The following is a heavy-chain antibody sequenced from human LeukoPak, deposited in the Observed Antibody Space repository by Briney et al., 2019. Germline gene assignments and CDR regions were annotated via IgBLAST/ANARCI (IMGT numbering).Heavy chain of an antibody. CDR3: ARRVVNNRNWYFDL. CDR2: IYPGDSDT. D-gene: IGHD4-23*01. Sequence: GESLKISCQSSGYNFTPYWIGWVRQMPGKGLEWMAIIYPGDSDTRYSPSFQGQVTISADKSINTAYLQWSSLKASDTAMYYCARRVVNNRNWYFDLWGRGTLVTVSS. CDR1: GYNFTPYW. V-gene: IGHV5-51*01. J-gene: IGHJ2*01.